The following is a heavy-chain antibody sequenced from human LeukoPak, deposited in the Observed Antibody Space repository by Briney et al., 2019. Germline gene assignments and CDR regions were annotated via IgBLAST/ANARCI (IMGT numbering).Heavy chain of an antibody. CDR2: ISYSGTT. V-gene: IGHV4-59*01. Sequence: SETLSLTCTVSGGSISNYYWSWIRQPPGRGLEWIGFISYSGTTNYNPSLQSRVSISLDTSKKQISLRLSSMTAADTAVYYSARAPYDILTGYPYYYYYMDVWGKGTTVTVSS. D-gene: IGHD3-9*01. CDR1: GGSISNYY. J-gene: IGHJ6*03. CDR3: ARAPYDILTGYPYYYYYMDV.